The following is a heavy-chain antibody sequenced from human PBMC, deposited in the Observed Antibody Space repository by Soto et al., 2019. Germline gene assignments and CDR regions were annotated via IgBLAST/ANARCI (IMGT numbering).Heavy chain of an antibody. CDR2: ISGSGGST. D-gene: IGHD3-10*01. Sequence: GGSLRLSCAASGFTFSSYAMSWVRQAPGKGLEWVSAISGSGGSTYYADSVKGRFTISRDNSKNTLYLQMNSLRAEDTAVYYCAKVPDINLLWFGESHDYWGQGTLVTVSS. V-gene: IGHV3-23*01. CDR3: AKVPDINLLWFGESHDY. CDR1: GFTFSSYA. J-gene: IGHJ4*02.